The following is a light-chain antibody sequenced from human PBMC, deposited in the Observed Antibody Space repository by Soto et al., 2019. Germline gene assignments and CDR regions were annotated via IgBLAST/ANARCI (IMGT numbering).Light chain of an antibody. J-gene: IGLJ3*02. V-gene: IGLV1-51*02. Sequence: QSVLTQPPSVSAAPGQKVTISCSGTSSNIGSNYVSWYQQLPGTAPRLLIFENNKRPPGIPDRFSGSKSGTSATLGITGLQTGDEADYYCGTWDNGLSAGVFGGGTKLTVL. CDR2: ENN. CDR3: GTWDNGLSAGV. CDR1: SSNIGSNY.